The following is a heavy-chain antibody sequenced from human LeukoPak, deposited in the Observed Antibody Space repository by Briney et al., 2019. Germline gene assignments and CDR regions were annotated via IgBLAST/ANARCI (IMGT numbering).Heavy chain of an antibody. D-gene: IGHD3-16*02. CDR2: INHSGST. V-gene: IGHV4-34*01. CDR3: ARRKSAAYVWGSYRYTMAWFDP. CDR1: GGSFSGYY. Sequence: PSETLSLTCAVYGGSFSGYYWSWIRRPPGKGLEWIGEINHSGSTNYNPSLKSRVTISVDTSKNQFSLKLSSVTAADTAVYYCARRKSAAYVWGSYRYTMAWFDPWGQGTLVTVSS. J-gene: IGHJ5*02.